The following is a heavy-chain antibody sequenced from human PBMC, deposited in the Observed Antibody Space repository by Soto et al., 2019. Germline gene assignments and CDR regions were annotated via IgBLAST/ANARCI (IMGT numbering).Heavy chain of an antibody. CDR3: AKGGGSLWS. Sequence: QVQLQQWGAGLLKPSDTLSLTCAVYGGSFSGYYWTWIRQPPGKGLEWIGEIYHSGSTNYNPSLKSRVTISVDTSKSHFSLKLTSVTAADTAVYYCAKGGGSLWSWGQGTLVTVSS. J-gene: IGHJ5*02. D-gene: IGHD3-10*01. CDR2: IYHSGST. CDR1: GGSFSGYY. V-gene: IGHV4-34*01.